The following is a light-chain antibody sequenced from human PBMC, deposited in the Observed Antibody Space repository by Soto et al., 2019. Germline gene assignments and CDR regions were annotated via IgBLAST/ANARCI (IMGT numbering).Light chain of an antibody. Sequence: DIQMTQSPTSLSASVGDSITITCRASRGISNYLAWYQQKPGKAPKLLIYAASTLQSGVPSRFSGSGSGTDFTLTISSLQPEYVATYYCQKYNIAPPFGQGTRLDIK. CDR3: QKYNIAPP. CDR2: AAS. CDR1: RGISNY. J-gene: IGKJ5*01. V-gene: IGKV1-27*01.